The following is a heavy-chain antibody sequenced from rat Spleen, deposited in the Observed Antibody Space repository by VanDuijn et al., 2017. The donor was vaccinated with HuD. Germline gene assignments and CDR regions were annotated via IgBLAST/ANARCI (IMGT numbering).Heavy chain of an antibody. Sequence: EVQLVESGGGLVQPGRSMKLSCAASGFTFSHYDMAWVRQTPKKGLEWVAFLSYDGSKTFYRDSVKGRFTVSRENAESTLYLLMDSLRSEDTATYYCVRQDTSGYSNWFTYWGQGTLVTVSS. D-gene: IGHD4-3*01. V-gene: IGHV5-22*01. CDR2: LSYDGSKT. CDR1: GFTFSHYD. J-gene: IGHJ3*01. CDR3: VRQDTSGYSNWFTY.